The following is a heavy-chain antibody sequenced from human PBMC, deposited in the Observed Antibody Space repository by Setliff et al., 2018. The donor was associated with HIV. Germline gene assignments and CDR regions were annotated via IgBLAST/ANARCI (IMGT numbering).Heavy chain of an antibody. J-gene: IGHJ3*02. D-gene: IGHD3-3*01. Sequence: GSLRLSCAASGFTFTTYWMSWVRQSPGKGLEWVANINQNGREKYYVDSVKGRFTISRDNTNNSLYLHMNSLRAEDTAVYYCARAAAYFNFWTGYHPHAFDIWGQGTMVTVSS. CDR1: GFTFTTYW. CDR2: INQNGREK. V-gene: IGHV3-7*01. CDR3: ARAAAYFNFWTGYHPHAFDI.